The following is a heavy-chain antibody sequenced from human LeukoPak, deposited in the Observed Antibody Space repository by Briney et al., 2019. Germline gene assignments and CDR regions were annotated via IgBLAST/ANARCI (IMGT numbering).Heavy chain of an antibody. J-gene: IGHJ5*02. CDR2: IYYSGST. CDR1: GGSISSHC. CDR3: ARVERVGSSWYVGWFDP. V-gene: IGHV4-59*11. D-gene: IGHD6-13*01. Sequence: SETLSLTCTVSGGSISSHCWSWIRQPPGKGLEWIGYIYYSGSTNYNPSLKSRVTISVDTSKNQFSLKLSSVTAADTAVYYCARVERVGSSWYVGWFDPWGQGTLVTVSS.